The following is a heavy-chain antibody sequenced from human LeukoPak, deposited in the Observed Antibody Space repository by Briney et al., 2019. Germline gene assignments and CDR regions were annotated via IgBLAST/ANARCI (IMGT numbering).Heavy chain of an antibody. V-gene: IGHV4-59*08. CDR1: GGSISSYY. J-gene: IGHJ4*02. CDR2: IYYSGST. Sequence: SETLSLTCTVSGGSISSYYWSWIRQPPGKGLEWIGYIYYSGSTNYNPSLKSRVTISVDTSKNQFSLKLSSVTAADTAVYYCASSPKLGYSYGPLDSWGQGTLVTVSS. D-gene: IGHD5-18*01. CDR3: ASSPKLGYSYGPLDS.